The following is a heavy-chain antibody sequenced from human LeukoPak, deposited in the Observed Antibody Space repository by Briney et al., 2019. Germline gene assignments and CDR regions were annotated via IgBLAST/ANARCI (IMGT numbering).Heavy chain of an antibody. D-gene: IGHD6-13*01. J-gene: IGHJ6*02. CDR2: IKQDGSEK. V-gene: IGHV3-7*05. Sequence: GGSLRLSCTSSGFTFSNYWMSWVRQTPEKGLEWVANIKQDGSEKVYLDSVKGRFTISRDNAQTSLYLHMNSLRAEDTAVYYCARDPYSSSWSYGMDVWGQGTTVTVSS. CDR1: GFTFSNYW. CDR3: ARDPYSSSWSYGMDV.